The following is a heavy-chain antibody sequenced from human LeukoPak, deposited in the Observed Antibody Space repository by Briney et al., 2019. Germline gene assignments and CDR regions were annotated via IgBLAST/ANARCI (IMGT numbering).Heavy chain of an antibody. D-gene: IGHD2/OR15-2a*01. CDR3: ARGEYSESSRFDY. J-gene: IGHJ4*02. V-gene: IGHV4-38-2*02. CDR2: IYHSGST. Sequence: SETLSLTCSVSGYSISSGYYWGWIRQSPGKGLERIGIIYHSGSTYYNPSLKGRVTISVDTSKNVFSLNLNSVTAADTAVNYCARGEYSESSRFDYWGQGTLVTVSS. CDR1: GYSISSGYY.